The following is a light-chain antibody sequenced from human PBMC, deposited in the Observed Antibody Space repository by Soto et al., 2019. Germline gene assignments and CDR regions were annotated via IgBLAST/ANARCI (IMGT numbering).Light chain of an antibody. Sequence: QSALTQPASVSGSPGQSITISCTGTSSDVGGYNYVSWYQQHPGKATKLMIYDVSNRPPGVSNRFSGSKSGNTASLTISGLQADDEADYYCSSYTSSSTLSVFGPGTKLTVL. CDR2: DVS. V-gene: IGLV2-14*01. J-gene: IGLJ1*01. CDR1: SSDVGGYNY. CDR3: SSYTSSSTLSV.